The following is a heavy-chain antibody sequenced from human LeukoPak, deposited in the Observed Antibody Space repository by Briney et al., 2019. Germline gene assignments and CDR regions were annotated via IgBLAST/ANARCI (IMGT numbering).Heavy chain of an antibody. Sequence: GGSLRLSCTASAFTLSSYWMSWVRQAPGKGLEWVANIKAGGSEKYYVDSVKGRFTISRDNNRNSLYLQMNSLRAEDTAVYYCARGRYGSGAYHFDYWGQGTLVTVSS. CDR3: ARGRYGSGAYHFDY. V-gene: IGHV3-7*01. D-gene: IGHD6-19*01. CDR2: IKAGGSEK. J-gene: IGHJ4*02. CDR1: AFTLSSYW.